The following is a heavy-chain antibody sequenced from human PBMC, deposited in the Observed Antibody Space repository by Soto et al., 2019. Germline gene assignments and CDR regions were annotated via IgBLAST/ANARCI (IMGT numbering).Heavy chain of an antibody. J-gene: IGHJ4*02. D-gene: IGHD3-9*01. CDR2: FDPEDGET. CDR1: GYTLTELS. CDR3: AVASGILTGYKPLYYFDY. Sequence: QVQLVQSGAEVKKPGASVKVSCKVSGYTLTELSMHWVRQAPGKGLEWMGGFDPEDGETIYAQKLQGRVTMTEDTSTDTAYMELSSLRSEDTAMYYCAVASGILTGYKPLYYFDYWGQGTLVTVSS. V-gene: IGHV1-24*01.